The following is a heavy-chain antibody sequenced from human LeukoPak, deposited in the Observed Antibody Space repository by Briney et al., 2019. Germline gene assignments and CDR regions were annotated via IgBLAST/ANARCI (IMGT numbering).Heavy chain of an antibody. Sequence: SGTLSLTCAVSGGSISSSNWWTWVRPPPGKGLEWIGKIYHSGGTNYNPSLKSRVTISVDKSKNQFSLNLSSVTAADTAVYYCAREAAGQWFDPWGQGTLVTVSS. CDR1: GGSISSSNW. D-gene: IGHD6-25*01. J-gene: IGHJ5*02. CDR3: AREAAGQWFDP. V-gene: IGHV4-4*02. CDR2: IYHSGGT.